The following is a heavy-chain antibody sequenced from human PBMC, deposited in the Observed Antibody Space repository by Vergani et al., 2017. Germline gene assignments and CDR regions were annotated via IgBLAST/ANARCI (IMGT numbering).Heavy chain of an antibody. J-gene: IGHJ6*02. CDR1: GFTFSSYS. CDR3: ARGKDYRYYYYYGMDV. D-gene: IGHD4-11*01. CDR2: ISSSSSYI. V-gene: IGHV3-21*01. Sequence: EVQLVESGGGLVKPGGSLRLSCAASGFTFSSYSMNWVRQAPGKGLEWVSSISSSSSYIYYADSVKGRFTISRDNAKNSLYLQMNSLRAEDTAVYYCARGKDYRYYYYYGMDVWGQGTTVTVSS.